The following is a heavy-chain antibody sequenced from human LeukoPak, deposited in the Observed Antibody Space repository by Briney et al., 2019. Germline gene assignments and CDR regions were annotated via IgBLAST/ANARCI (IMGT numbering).Heavy chain of an antibody. Sequence: ASVTASCTASGYTFTGYYMHWVRQAPGQGLEWMGWINPNSGGTNYAQKFQGWVTMTRDTSISTAYMELSRLRSDDTAVYYCARARKQQPLDYWGQGTLVTVSS. CDR1: GYTFTGYY. CDR2: INPNSGGT. CDR3: ARARKQQPLDY. V-gene: IGHV1-2*04. J-gene: IGHJ4*02. D-gene: IGHD6-13*01.